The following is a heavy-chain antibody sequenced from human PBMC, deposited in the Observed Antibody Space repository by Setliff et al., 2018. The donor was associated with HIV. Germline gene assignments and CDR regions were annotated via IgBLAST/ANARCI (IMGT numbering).Heavy chain of an antibody. J-gene: IGHJ4*02. CDR1: GGSINNVYY. Sequence: SETLSLTCTVSGGSINNVYYWSWIRQSAGKGLEWIGHIYTAGRTDYSPSLRSRVAISVDKSSNQFSLEMTSVTAADTALYYCARGARYAYYYESSGYYRHFDYWGQGTLVTVSS. V-gene: IGHV4-4*07. D-gene: IGHD3-22*01. CDR3: ARGARYAYYYESSGYYRHFDY. CDR2: IYTAGRT.